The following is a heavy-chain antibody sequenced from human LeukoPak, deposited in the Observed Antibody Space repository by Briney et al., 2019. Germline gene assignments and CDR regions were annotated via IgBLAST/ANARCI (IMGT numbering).Heavy chain of an antibody. V-gene: IGHV4-39*01. D-gene: IGHD6-6*01. CDR3: ARAPPGRPFDY. CDR1: GGSISSSNYY. Sequence: SETLSLTCTVSGGSISSSNYYWGWIRQPPGKGLEWIGTIHYRGSTYYNPSLKSRVTISVDTPKNQFSLKMNSVTAADTAVYYCARAPPGRPFDYWGQGTLVTVSS. CDR2: IHYRGST. J-gene: IGHJ4*02.